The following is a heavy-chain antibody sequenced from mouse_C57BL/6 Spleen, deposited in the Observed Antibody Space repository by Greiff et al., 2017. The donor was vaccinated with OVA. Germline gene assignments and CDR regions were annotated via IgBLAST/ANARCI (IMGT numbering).Heavy chain of an antibody. Sequence: VQLQQSGPELVKPGASVKISCKASGYAFSSSWMNWVKQRPGKGLEWIGRIYPGDGDTNYNGKFKGKATLTADKSSSTAYMQLSSLTSEDSAVYLWAREGGEAPPDHWGQGTTLTVSS. CDR3: AREGGEAPPDH. CDR1: GYAFSSSW. J-gene: IGHJ2*01. CDR2: IYPGDGDT. V-gene: IGHV1-82*01.